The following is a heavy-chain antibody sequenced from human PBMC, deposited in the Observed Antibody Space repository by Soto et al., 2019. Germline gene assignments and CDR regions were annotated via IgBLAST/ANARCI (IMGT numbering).Heavy chain of an antibody. D-gene: IGHD2-2*01. CDR1: GGSISSYY. J-gene: IGHJ6*02. Sequence: QVQLQESGPGLVKPSETLSLTCTVSGGSISSYYWSWIRQPPGKGLEWIGYIYYSGSTNYNPSLTSRVTIAVDTSKNQFSLKLSSVTAADTAVYYCAYCSSTSCYDGMDVWGQGTTVTVSS. CDR3: AYCSSTSCYDGMDV. CDR2: IYYSGST. V-gene: IGHV4-59*08.